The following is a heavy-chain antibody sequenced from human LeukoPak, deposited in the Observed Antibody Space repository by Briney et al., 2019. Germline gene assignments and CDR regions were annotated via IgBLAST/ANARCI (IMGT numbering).Heavy chain of an antibody. CDR3: AKGGLAILWFGESYGMDV. CDR1: GFTFSSYA. V-gene: IGHV3-23*01. Sequence: GGSLRLSCAAPGFTFSSYAMSWVRQAPGKGLEWVSAISGSGGSTYYADSVKGRFTISRDNSKNTLYLQMNSLRAEDTAVYYCAKGGLAILWFGESYGMDVWGQGTTVTVSS. D-gene: IGHD3-10*01. J-gene: IGHJ6*02. CDR2: ISGSGGST.